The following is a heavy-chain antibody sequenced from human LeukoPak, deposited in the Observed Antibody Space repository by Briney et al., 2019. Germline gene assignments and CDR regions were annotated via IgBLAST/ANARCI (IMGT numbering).Heavy chain of an antibody. J-gene: IGHJ4*02. Sequence: SVKVSCKASGGTFSSYAISWVRHATGQGLEWMGRIIPIFGTANYAQKFQGRVTITADKSTSTAYMELSSLRSEDTAVYFCARDSLTGSGWPLDYWGQGTLVTVSS. CDR2: IIPIFGTA. CDR1: GGTFSSYA. D-gene: IGHD6-19*01. CDR3: ARDSLTGSGWPLDY. V-gene: IGHV1-69*06.